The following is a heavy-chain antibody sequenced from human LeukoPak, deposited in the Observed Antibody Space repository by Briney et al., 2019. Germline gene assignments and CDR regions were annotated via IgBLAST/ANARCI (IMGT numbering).Heavy chain of an antibody. J-gene: IGHJ3*02. CDR2: IIPSGHTT. Sequence: PGGSLRLSCAASGFTFSSHGMNWVRQAPGKGLEWVSGIIPSGHTTYYADSVRGRFTISRDNARNSLYLQMNSLRAEDTALYYCAGGARLLGDPFDIWGQGTMVTVSS. CDR1: GFTFSSHG. CDR3: AGGARLLGDPFDI. D-gene: IGHD5-12*01. V-gene: IGHV3-23*01.